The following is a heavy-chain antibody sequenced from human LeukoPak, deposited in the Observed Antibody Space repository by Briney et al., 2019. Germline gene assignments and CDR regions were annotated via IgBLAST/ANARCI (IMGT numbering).Heavy chain of an antibody. CDR1: GLSFTNAW. Sequence: GSLRLSCADSGLSFTNAWMSWVRPAPGKGLEWVGRIKSKGDGETTDYAAPVKGRFTMSRDDSKGMLYLYMNSLKTEDTAVYYCTTDLGITMIRGVIVYWGRGTLVAVSS. CDR2: IKSKGDGETT. CDR3: TTDLGITMIRGVIVY. J-gene: IGHJ4*02. D-gene: IGHD3-10*01. V-gene: IGHV3-15*01.